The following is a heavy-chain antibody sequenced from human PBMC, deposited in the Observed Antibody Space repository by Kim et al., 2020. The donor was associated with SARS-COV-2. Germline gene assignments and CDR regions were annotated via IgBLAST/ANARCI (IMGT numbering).Heavy chain of an antibody. Sequence: SETLSLTCAVYGGSFSGYYWSWIRQPPGKGLEWIGEINHSGSTNYNPSLKSRVTISVDTSKNQFSLKLSSVTAADTAVYYCARGRFPGIAAAGSPPRGGTMGRGMDVWGQGTTVTVSS. J-gene: IGHJ6*02. CDR1: GGSFSGYY. CDR3: ARGRFPGIAAAGSPPRGGTMGRGMDV. D-gene: IGHD6-13*01. V-gene: IGHV4-34*01. CDR2: INHSGST.